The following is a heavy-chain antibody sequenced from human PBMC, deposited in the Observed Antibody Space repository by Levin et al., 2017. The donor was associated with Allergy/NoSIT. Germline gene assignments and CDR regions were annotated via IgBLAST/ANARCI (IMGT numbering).Heavy chain of an antibody. CDR3: AKYGSFEDY. CDR1: GFTFSSYA. D-gene: IGHD3-16*01. J-gene: IGHJ4*02. Sequence: GESLKISCSASGFTFSSYAMHWVRQAPGKGLECVSAISSNGGSTYYADSVKGRFTISRDNSKNTLYLQMSSLRAEDTAVYYCAKYGSFEDYWGQGTLVTVSS. CDR2: ISSNGGST. V-gene: IGHV3-64D*06.